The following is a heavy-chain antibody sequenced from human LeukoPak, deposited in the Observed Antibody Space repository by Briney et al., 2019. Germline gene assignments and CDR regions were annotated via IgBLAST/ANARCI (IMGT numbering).Heavy chain of an antibody. J-gene: IGHJ5*02. CDR2: ISGSGGST. CDR1: GFTFSGYA. V-gene: IGHV3-23*01. CDR3: AKDPMVRGVIPSNWFDP. Sequence: GGSLRLSCAASGFTFSGYAMSWVRQAPGKGLEWVSAISGSGGSTYYADSVKGRFTISRDNSKNTLYLQMNSLRAEDTAVYYCAKDPMVRGVIPSNWFDPWGQGTLVTVSS. D-gene: IGHD3-10*01.